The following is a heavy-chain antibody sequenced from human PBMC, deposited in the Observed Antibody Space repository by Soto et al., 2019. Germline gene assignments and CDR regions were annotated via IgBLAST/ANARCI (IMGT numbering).Heavy chain of an antibody. CDR2: ISGSDDKT. V-gene: IGHV3-23*01. Sequence: GGSLRLSCAVSGFTLRSYVMSWVRQAPGKGLEWVSGISGSDDKTYYAESVKGRFTISRDNFKNTLYLQMNSLRVEDTAVYFCVASDPFDYWGQGTQVTVSS. CDR3: VASDPFDY. J-gene: IGHJ4*02. CDR1: GFTLRSYV.